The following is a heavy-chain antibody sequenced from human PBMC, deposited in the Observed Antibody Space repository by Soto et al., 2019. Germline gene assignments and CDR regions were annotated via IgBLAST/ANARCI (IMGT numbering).Heavy chain of an antibody. Sequence: QVQLVQSGAEVRKPGASVKVSCRASGNTFTNYYIHWVRQAPGQGLEWLGIIRPSGASTSYAQKFQDRVTMTRDTSASTVYMYLSSLTSNDTAVYYCAVRDCSGGTYLGLAPWGQGTLVTVSS. D-gene: IGHD2-15*01. V-gene: IGHV1-46*03. CDR2: IRPSGAST. CDR3: AVRDCSGGTYLGLAP. CDR1: GNTFTNYY. J-gene: IGHJ5*02.